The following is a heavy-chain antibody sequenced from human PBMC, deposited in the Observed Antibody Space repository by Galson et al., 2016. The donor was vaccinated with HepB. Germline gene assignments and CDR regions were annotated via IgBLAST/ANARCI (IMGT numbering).Heavy chain of an antibody. Sequence: SLRLSCAASGFTFSSFAMHWVRQAPGKGLEWVAIIWHDGSNKYYADYAKGRFTISRDNSKNTLYLEMNSLRGEDTDMYYCAKGSDAYNDVSDYWGQGTQVTVSS. CDR3: AKGSDAYNDVSDY. V-gene: IGHV3-33*03. J-gene: IGHJ4*02. D-gene: IGHD5-24*01. CDR1: GFTFSSFA. CDR2: IWHDGSNK.